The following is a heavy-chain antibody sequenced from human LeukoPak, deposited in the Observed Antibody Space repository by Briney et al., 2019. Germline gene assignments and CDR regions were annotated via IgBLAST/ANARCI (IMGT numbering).Heavy chain of an antibody. CDR2: INHNGNVN. D-gene: IGHD3-16*01. V-gene: IGHV3-7*03. J-gene: IGHJ6*02. CDR3: ARGGGLDV. CDR1: GFTFSSYW. Sequence: PGGSLRLSCAASGFTFSSYWMNWARQAPGKELEWVASINHNGNVNYYVDSVKGRFTISRGNAKNSLYLQMSNLRAEDTAVYFCARGGGLDVWGQGATVTVSS.